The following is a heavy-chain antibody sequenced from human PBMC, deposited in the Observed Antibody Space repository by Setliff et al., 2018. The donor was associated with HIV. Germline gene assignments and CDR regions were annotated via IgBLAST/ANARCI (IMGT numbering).Heavy chain of an antibody. CDR2: MNSDGSRT. CDR1: GFTFSSYW. J-gene: IGHJ4*02. D-gene: IGHD3-9*01. CDR3: ARNGDYDVLTGYYNFGVATLDY. V-gene: IGHV3-74*03. Sequence: GESLKISCAASGFTFSSYWMHWVRQLPGKGLVWVSSMNSDGSRTTYADSVKGRFTISRGNAKKMLYLQMNSLRAEDTAVYYCARNGDYDVLTGYYNFGVATLDYWGQGALVTVS.